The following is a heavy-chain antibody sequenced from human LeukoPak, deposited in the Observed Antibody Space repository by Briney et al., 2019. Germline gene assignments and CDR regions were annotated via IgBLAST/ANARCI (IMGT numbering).Heavy chain of an antibody. V-gene: IGHV1-2*02. Sequence: ASLKVSCKASGYTFTVHYLHWLRQAPGQGLEWMGWIKPDSGATNFAQNFQGRVTMTSDTSINTAYMELSSLTSDDTAMYYCARDHDYGPDYWGQGTLSPSPQ. CDR2: IKPDSGAT. D-gene: IGHD4/OR15-4a*01. J-gene: IGHJ4*02. CDR3: ARDHDYGPDY. CDR1: GYTFTVHY.